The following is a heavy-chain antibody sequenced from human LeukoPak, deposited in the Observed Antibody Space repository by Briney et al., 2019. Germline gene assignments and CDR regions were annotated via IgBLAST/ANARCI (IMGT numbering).Heavy chain of an antibody. Sequence: VGSLRLSCAASGFTFSSYAMSWVRQAPGKGLEWVSAISGSGGSTYYADSVKGRFIISRDNSKNTLYLQMNSLRAEDTAVYYCAKGPTKYSYGGTDYWGQGTLVTVSS. CDR3: AKGPTKYSYGGTDY. CDR1: GFTFSSYA. D-gene: IGHD5-18*01. CDR2: ISGSGGST. V-gene: IGHV3-23*01. J-gene: IGHJ4*02.